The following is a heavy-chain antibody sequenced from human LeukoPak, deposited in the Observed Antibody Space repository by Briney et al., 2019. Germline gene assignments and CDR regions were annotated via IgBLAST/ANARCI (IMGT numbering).Heavy chain of an antibody. J-gene: IGHJ4*02. D-gene: IGHD1-1*01. CDR1: AFTFSSHP. V-gene: IGHV3-23*01. CDR3: ARISLAPSDNFDS. CDR2: ICSSIGCT. Sequence: GGSLRLSCAASAFTFSSHPMGWVRRAPGKGLEWVSSICSSIGCTYYADSVRGRFAISRDDSKNTLYLQMNSLRAEDTAVYYCARISLAPSDNFDSWGQGTLVAVSS.